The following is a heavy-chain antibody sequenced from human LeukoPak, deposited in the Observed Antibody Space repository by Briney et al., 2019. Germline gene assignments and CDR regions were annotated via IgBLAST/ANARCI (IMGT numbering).Heavy chain of an antibody. V-gene: IGHV3-15*01. CDR1: GFTFSDYY. CDR2: IKSKSDGRTT. CDR3: TTYGSGRKFDY. D-gene: IGHD3-10*01. Sequence: PGGSLRLSCAASGFTFSDYYMSWIRQAPGKGLEWVGRIKSKSDGRTTDYAAPVKGRFNISRADSTNTLYLQMNSLKTEDTAVYYCTTYGSGRKFDYWGQGTLVTVSS. J-gene: IGHJ4*02.